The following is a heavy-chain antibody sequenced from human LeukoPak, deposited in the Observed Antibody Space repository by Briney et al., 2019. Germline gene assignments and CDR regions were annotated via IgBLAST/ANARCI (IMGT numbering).Heavy chain of an antibody. V-gene: IGHV1-18*01. Sequence: ASVKVSCKAAGYTFTTYPITWVRQAPGQGLEWMGWINPDNGNTIYAQKVQGRITMTTDTSTTTAYMELRSLRSDDTAVYYCARVRTYSYGSGSYYWDYYFDYWGLGTLVTVSS. D-gene: IGHD3-10*01. CDR2: INPDNGNT. CDR1: GYTFTTYP. CDR3: ARVRTYSYGSGSYYWDYYFDY. J-gene: IGHJ4*02.